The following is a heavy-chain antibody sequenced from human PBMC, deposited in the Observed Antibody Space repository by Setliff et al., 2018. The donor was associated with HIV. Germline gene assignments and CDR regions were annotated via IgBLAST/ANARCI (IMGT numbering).Heavy chain of an antibody. CDR3: ARTYNYYMDV. V-gene: IGHV3-21*04. CDR1: GFTVSGYY. J-gene: IGHJ6*03. Sequence: GGSLRLSCAASGFTVSGYYMAWVRQAPGKGLEWVSSISSSSSYIYYADSVKGRFTISRDNAKNSLYLQMNSLRVEDTAVYYCARTYNYYMDVWGKGTTVTVSS. CDR2: ISSSSSYI.